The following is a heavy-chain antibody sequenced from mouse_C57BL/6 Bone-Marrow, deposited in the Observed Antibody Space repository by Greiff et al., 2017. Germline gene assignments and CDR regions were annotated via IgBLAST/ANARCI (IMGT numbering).Heavy chain of an antibody. Sequence: VQLQQSGAELVKPGASVKLSCTASGFNIKDYYMHWVKQRTEQGLEWIGRIDPEDGETKYAPKLQGKATIPADTSAKTAYLQLSSLTSEDTAVYYCASLLWLQDYAMDYWGQGTSVTVSS. CDR1: GFNIKDYY. D-gene: IGHD2-2*01. J-gene: IGHJ4*01. V-gene: IGHV14-2*01. CDR2: IDPEDGET. CDR3: ASLLWLQDYAMDY.